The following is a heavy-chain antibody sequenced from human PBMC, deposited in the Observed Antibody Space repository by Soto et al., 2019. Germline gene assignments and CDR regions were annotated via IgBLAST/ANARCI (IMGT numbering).Heavy chain of an antibody. J-gene: IGHJ4*02. CDR3: TTVRRQLAAGQFDY. D-gene: IGHD6-6*01. CDR2: IKSESDGWKA. V-gene: IGHV3-15*01. Sequence: EVQLVESGGGLVEPGGSLRLSCAASGFTISNAWMSWVRQAPGKGLEWVARIKSESDGWKADYAAPVKGRFTVSRDDSKNTLFLQMNSLKDDDTSVYYCTTVRRQLAAGQFDYWGQGALVSVSS. CDR1: GFTISNAW.